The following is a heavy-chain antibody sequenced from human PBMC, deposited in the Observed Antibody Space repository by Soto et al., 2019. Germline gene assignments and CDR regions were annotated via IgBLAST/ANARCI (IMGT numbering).Heavy chain of an antibody. CDR3: ARDSTIGSTFSGYDAIDY. CDR1: GGPFSNDI. CDR2: IIPLLSTS. J-gene: IGHJ4*02. D-gene: IGHD5-12*01. V-gene: IGHV1-69*08. Sequence: QVQLVQSGAEVKKPGSSVKVSCKASGGPFSNDISTWVRQATAQGLEWMGRIIPLLSTSTYAQKFQGRLTITADRSTGTAYMELNNLRSEDTAVYYCARDSTIGSTFSGYDAIDYLGQGTRITVSS.